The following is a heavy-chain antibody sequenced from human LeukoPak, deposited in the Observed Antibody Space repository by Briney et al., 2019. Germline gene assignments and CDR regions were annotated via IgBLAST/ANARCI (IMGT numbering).Heavy chain of an antibody. D-gene: IGHD3/OR15-3a*01. CDR3: ARDDGFSCYSY. J-gene: IGHJ4*02. CDR1: GFTFSSYW. Sequence: GGSLRLSCAASGFTFSSYWMTWVRQAPGKGLEWVANMNLDGSEKYYVDSVKGRFIISRDNAKNSLFLQMNSLIAEDTAVYYCARDDGFSCYSYWGQGTLVTVSS. CDR2: MNLDGSEK. V-gene: IGHV3-7*01.